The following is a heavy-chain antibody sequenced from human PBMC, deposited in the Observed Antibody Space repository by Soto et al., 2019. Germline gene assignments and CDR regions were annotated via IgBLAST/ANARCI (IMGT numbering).Heavy chain of an antibody. V-gene: IGHV4-30-4*01. CDR3: ARHHYYDSSGYYCGFDY. Sequence: PSETLSLTCTVSGGSISSGAYYWSWIRQPPGKGLERIGYIYYSGSTYYNPSLKSRVTISVDTSKNHFSLKLSSVTTADTAVYYCARHHYYDSSGYYCGFDYWGQGTLVTVSS. CDR2: IYYSGST. D-gene: IGHD3-22*01. CDR1: GGSISSGAYY. J-gene: IGHJ4*02.